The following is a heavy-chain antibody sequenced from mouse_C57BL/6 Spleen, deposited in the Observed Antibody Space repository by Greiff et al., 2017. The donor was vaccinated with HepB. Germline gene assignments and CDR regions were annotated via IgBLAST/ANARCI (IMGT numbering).Heavy chain of an antibody. CDR3: ARSALYYYGSSYENYYAMDY. J-gene: IGHJ4*01. Sequence: VQLQQSGAELVKPGASVKISCKASGYAFSSYWMNGVKQRPGKGLEWIGQIYPGDGDTNYNGKFKGKATLTADKSSRTAYMQLSSLTSEDSAVYFCARSALYYYGSSYENYYAMDYWGQGTSVTVSS. CDR2: IYPGDGDT. D-gene: IGHD1-1*01. V-gene: IGHV1-80*01. CDR1: GYAFSSYW.